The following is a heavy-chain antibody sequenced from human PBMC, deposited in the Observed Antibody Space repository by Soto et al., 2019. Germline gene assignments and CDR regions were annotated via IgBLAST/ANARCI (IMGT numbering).Heavy chain of an antibody. J-gene: IGHJ4*02. CDR3: SHNGHYCLEN. Sequence: QRQLQESGPGLVKPSETLSLTCAVSGGSISSGNWWSWVRQPPGKGLEWIGEINHSGSATYNPSLKRRLTISVDKSKNQFSLTFERVTPADTPIPYCSHNGHYCLENSGQGTLVIVSS. CDR1: GGSISSGNW. D-gene: IGHD2-21*01. V-gene: IGHV4-4*02. CDR2: INHSGSA.